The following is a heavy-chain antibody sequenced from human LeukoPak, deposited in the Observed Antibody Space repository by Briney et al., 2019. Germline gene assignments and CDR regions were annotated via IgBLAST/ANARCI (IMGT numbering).Heavy chain of an antibody. CDR3: ARVAGGANDAFDI. D-gene: IGHD4-17*01. V-gene: IGHV4-31*03. Sequence: PSETLSLTCTVSGGSISSGGYYWSWIRQHPGKGLEWIGYIYYSGSTYYNPSLKSRVTISVDTSKNQFSLKLSSVTAADTAVYYCARVAGGANDAFDIWGQGTMVTVSS. J-gene: IGHJ3*02. CDR2: IYYSGST. CDR1: GGSISSGGYY.